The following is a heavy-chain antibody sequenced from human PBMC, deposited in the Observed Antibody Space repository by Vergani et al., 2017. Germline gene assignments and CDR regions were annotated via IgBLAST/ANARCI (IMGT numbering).Heavy chain of an antibody. CDR1: GFTFSGSA. J-gene: IGHJ4*02. CDR2: IRSKANSYAT. CDR3: TRLRLGASDY. D-gene: IGHD3-16*01. V-gene: IGHV3-73*02. Sequence: EVQLVESGGGLVQPGGSLKLSCAASGFTFSGSAMHWVRQASGKGLEWVGRIRSKANSYATAYAASVKGRFTISRDDSKHTAYLQMNSLKTEDTAVYYCTRLRLGASDYWGQGTLVTVSS.